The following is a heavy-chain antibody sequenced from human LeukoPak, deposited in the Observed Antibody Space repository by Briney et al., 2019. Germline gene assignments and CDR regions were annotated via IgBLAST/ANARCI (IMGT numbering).Heavy chain of an antibody. CDR1: GGTFSSYA. CDR2: IIPIFGTA. V-gene: IGHV1-69*01. CDR3: ARGSCSSTSCRMGFDP. Sequence: ASVKVSCKASGGTFSSYAISWVRQAPGQGLEWMGGIIPIFGTANYAQKFQGRVTITADESTSTAYMELSSLRSEDTAVYYCARGSCSSTSCRMGFDPWGQGTLVTVSS. D-gene: IGHD2-2*01. J-gene: IGHJ5*02.